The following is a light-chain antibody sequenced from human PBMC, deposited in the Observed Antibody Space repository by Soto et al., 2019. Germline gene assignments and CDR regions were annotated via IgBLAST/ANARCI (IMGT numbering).Light chain of an antibody. CDR2: KAS. J-gene: IGKJ2*01. Sequence: DIQMTQSPSTLSASVGDRVTITCRATQSISTWLAWYQQKPGKAPSLLIYKASSLEVGVPSRFSGSGSGTEFTLTISSLQPDAFATYYCQQYNNYGVTFGQGTKLEIK. V-gene: IGKV1-5*03. CDR3: QQYNNYGVT. CDR1: QSISTW.